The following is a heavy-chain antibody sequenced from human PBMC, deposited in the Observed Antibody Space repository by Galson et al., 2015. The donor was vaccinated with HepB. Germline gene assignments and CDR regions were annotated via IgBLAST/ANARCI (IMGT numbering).Heavy chain of an antibody. CDR3: AKDFSGGSSMDV. J-gene: IGHJ6*02. CDR1: GFTFSSHA. Sequence: SLRLSCAASGFTFSSHAIHWVRQAPGKGLEWVAVISYDVSNKYYANSVKGRFTISRDNSKNTLYLQMNSLRVEDTAMYYCAKDFSGGSSMDVWGQGTTVTVSS. D-gene: IGHD3-10*01. V-gene: IGHV3-30*18. CDR2: ISYDVSNK.